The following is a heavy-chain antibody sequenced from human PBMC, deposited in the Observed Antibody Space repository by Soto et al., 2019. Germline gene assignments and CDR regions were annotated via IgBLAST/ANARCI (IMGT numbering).Heavy chain of an antibody. CDR3: ARCSNWSGGSSSDPAIDGDY. V-gene: IGHV1-46*01. CDR2: INPSGGTT. J-gene: IGHJ4*02. CDR1: GGTFSSYA. Sequence: ASVKISCKSSGGTFSSYAISWVRQAPGQGLEWMGIINPSGGTTRYAQKFQGRVTMTRDTSTSTVYMEVSSLRSEDTALYYCARCSNWSGGSSSDPAIDGDYWGQGPLVTVYS. D-gene: IGHD2-15*01.